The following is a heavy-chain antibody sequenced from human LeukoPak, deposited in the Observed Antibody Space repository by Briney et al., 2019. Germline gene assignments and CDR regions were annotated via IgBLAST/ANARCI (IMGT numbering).Heavy chain of an antibody. J-gene: IGHJ2*01. CDR2: IYYTGST. D-gene: IGHD6-25*01. V-gene: IGHV4-59*08. Sequence: SETLSLACTVSGGSIVSYYWSWIRQPPGKGLEWIGYIYYTGSTNYNPSLKSRVTISVDTSKNQFSLKLSSVTAADTAVYYCARYLAAGYFDLWGRGTLVTVSS. CDR3: ARYLAAGYFDL. CDR1: GGSIVSYY.